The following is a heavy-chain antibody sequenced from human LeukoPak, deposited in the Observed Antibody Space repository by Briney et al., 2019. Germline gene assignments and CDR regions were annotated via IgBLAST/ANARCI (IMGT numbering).Heavy chain of an antibody. CDR1: GFTVSNNY. V-gene: IGHV3-53*01. CDR2: IYSGGGT. Sequence: PGGSLRLSCAASGFTVSNNYMNWVRQAPEKGLEWVSVIYSGGGTYYADSVKGRFTISRDNSKNTLYLQMNSLRAEDTAVYYCARKRCGGDCPFDYWGQGTLVTVSS. CDR3: ARKRCGGDCPFDY. D-gene: IGHD2-21*02. J-gene: IGHJ4*02.